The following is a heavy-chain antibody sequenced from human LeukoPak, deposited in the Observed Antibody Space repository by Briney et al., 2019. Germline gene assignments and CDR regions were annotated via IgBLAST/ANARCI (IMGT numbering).Heavy chain of an antibody. Sequence: PGGSLRLSCAASGFILSSYGMHWVRQAPGKGLEWVAVLSSDGSNKYYTDSVKGRFTISRDNSKDTLYLQMNSLRVEDTALYYCAKGGEICSGGSCSPGYWGQGTLVTVSS. CDR1: GFILSSYG. D-gene: IGHD2-15*01. V-gene: IGHV3-30*18. CDR2: LSSDGSNK. CDR3: AKGGEICSGGSCSPGY. J-gene: IGHJ4*02.